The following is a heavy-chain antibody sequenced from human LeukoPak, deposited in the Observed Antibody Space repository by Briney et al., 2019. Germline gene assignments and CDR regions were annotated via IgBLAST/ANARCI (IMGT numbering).Heavy chain of an antibody. D-gene: IGHD6-19*01. CDR1: GFTFSSYA. CDR3: AKVPSLYSSGWYYNWFDP. J-gene: IGHJ5*02. V-gene: IGHV3-23*01. CDR2: ISGSGGST. Sequence: GGSLRLSCAASGFTFSSYAMSWVRQAPGKGLKWVSAISGSGGSTYYADSVKGRFTISRDNSKNTLYLQMNSLRAEDTAVYYCAKVPSLYSSGWYYNWFDPWGQGTLVTVSS.